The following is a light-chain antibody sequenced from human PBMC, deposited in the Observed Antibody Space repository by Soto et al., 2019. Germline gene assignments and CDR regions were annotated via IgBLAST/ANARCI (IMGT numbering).Light chain of an antibody. Sequence: SALTQPRSVSGSPGQSVTVSCAGTSTDVGAYNSVSWYQQHPGKAPKLMIYDVRKRPSGVPDRFSGSKFGNTASLTISGLQAEDEADYYCCSYAGTYTWVFGGGTKLTVL. CDR1: STDVGAYNS. J-gene: IGLJ3*02. V-gene: IGLV2-11*01. CDR2: DVR. CDR3: CSYAGTYTWV.